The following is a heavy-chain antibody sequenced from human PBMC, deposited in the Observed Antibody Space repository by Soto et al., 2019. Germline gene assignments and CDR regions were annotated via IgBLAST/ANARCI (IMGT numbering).Heavy chain of an antibody. D-gene: IGHD6-19*01. CDR3: AGGSSGWYFAAFDI. J-gene: IGHJ3*02. V-gene: IGHV1-3*01. CDR1: GYTFTSYA. Sequence: QVQLVQSGAEVKKPGASVKVSCKASGYTFTSYAMHWVRQAPGQRLEWMGWINAGNGNTKYSQKFQGRVTITRDTSASTAYMELSSLRSEDTAVYYCAGGSSGWYFAAFDIWGQGTMVTVSS. CDR2: INAGNGNT.